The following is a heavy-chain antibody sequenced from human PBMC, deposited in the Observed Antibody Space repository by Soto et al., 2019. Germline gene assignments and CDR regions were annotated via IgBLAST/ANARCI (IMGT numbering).Heavy chain of an antibody. CDR3: ARQNLATAGNLPCFDP. D-gene: IGHD6-13*01. J-gene: IGHJ5*02. CDR1: GGSISSSSYY. Sequence: QLQLQESGPGLVKPSETLSLTCTVSGGSISSSSYYWGWIRQPPGEGLEWIGSIDYSGSTYYNPSLKSRVSISVDTSKNQFSLKLSSVTAADTAVYYCARQNLATAGNLPCFDPWGQGTLVTVSS. CDR2: IDYSGST. V-gene: IGHV4-39*01.